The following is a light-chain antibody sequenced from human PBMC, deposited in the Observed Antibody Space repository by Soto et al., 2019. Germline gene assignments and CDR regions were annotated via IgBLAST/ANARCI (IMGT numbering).Light chain of an antibody. CDR3: SSYARNRDIL. Sequence: QSVLTQPPSASGSPGQSVAISCTGSSSDVGGYSYVYWYQQHPGKAPKLMIYEVNKRPSGVPDRFSGSKSGNTASLTVSGLQAEDEADYYCSSYARNRDILFGGGTKVTVL. CDR1: SSDVGGYSY. CDR2: EVN. J-gene: IGLJ3*02. V-gene: IGLV2-8*01.